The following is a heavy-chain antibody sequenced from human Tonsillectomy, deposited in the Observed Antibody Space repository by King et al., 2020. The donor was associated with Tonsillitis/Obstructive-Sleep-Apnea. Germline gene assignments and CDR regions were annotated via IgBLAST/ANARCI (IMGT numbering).Heavy chain of an antibody. D-gene: IGHD6-19*01. Sequence: VQLVESGGGLVQPGGSLRLSCSASGFTFSNYTMHWVRQAPGKGLEYVSAISTNGGSTYYADSVKGRFTTSRDNSKNTLYLQMSSLRPEDTAVYYGVKPVAPGGWLLGGFDPWGQGTLVTVSS. CDR2: ISTNGGST. CDR3: VKPVAPGGWLLGGFDP. CDR1: GFTFSNYT. V-gene: IGHV3-64D*06. J-gene: IGHJ5*02.